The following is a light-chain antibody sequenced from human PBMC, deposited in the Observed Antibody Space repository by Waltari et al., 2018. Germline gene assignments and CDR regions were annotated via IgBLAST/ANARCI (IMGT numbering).Light chain of an antibody. CDR2: EDS. J-gene: IGLJ3*02. Sequence: SYELTQPPPVSVSPRQTARITCSGHALPKKYAYWYQQKSGQAPVLVIYEDSKRPYVIPERFSGSSSGTMATLTISGAQVEDEADYYCYSTDSRGNHWVFGGGTKLTVL. CDR3: YSTDSRGNHWV. CDR1: ALPKKY. V-gene: IGLV3-10*01.